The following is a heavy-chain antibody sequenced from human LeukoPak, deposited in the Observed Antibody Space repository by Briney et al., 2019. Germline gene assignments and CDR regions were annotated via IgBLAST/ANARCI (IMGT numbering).Heavy chain of an antibody. D-gene: IGHD3-10*01. V-gene: IGHV3-33*01. CDR2: IWNDESNR. Sequence: PGRSLRLSCAASGFSFSTYAMHWVRQAPGKGLEWVAVIWNDESNRFYADSVKGRFTISRDNSKNTLYLQMNTLRDEDTGVYYCARDDYSETSGGTQDWGQGTLVTVST. CDR3: ARDDYSETSGGTQD. J-gene: IGHJ4*02. CDR1: GFSFSTYA.